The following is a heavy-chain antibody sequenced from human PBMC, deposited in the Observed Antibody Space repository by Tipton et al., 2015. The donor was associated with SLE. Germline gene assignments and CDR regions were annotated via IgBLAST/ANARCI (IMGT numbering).Heavy chain of an antibody. CDR3: GRRAAAYWYFDL. D-gene: IGHD6-13*01. Sequence: TLSLTCFVSGGYITSDIYYWGWIRQPPGKGLEWIGSVYESGTTYYNPSLKSRVTMSVDTSKTQFSLKLSSVTAADTAVYFCGRRAAAYWYFDLWGRGTLVTVSS. V-gene: IGHV4-39*07. CDR2: VYESGTT. CDR1: GGYITSDIYY. J-gene: IGHJ2*01.